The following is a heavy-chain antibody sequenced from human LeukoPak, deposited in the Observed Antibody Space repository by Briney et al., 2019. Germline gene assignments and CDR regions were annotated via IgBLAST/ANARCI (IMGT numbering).Heavy chain of an antibody. J-gene: IGHJ5*02. V-gene: IGHV1-2*02. CDR2: INPNSGGT. CDR1: GYTFTGYY. Sequence: ASVKVSCKASGYTFTGYYMHWVRQAPGQGLEWMGWINPNSGGTNYAQKFQGRVTMTRDTSISTAYMELSRLKSDDTAVYYCARDLTAYPVVEPTVWFDPWGQGTLVTVSS. CDR3: ARDLTAYPVVEPTVWFDP. D-gene: IGHD1-14*01.